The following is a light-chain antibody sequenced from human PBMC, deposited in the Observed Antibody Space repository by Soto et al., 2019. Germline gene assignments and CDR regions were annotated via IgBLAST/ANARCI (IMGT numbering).Light chain of an antibody. CDR1: QSVSSNY. CDR3: QQYGSPRGT. Sequence: EIVLTQSPGTLSLSPGERATLSCRASQSVSSNYLAWYPQKPGQAPGLLIHGASRRATGIPDRFSGSGSGTDFTLTISRLEPEDFAIYYCQQYGSPRGTFGQGTKVDIK. CDR2: GAS. V-gene: IGKV3-20*01. J-gene: IGKJ1*01.